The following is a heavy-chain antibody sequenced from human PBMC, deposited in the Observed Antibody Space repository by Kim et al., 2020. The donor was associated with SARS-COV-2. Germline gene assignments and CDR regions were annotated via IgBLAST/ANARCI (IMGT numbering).Heavy chain of an antibody. D-gene: IGHD2-2*01. CDR1: GFTFRSYA. Sequence: GGSLRLSCAASGFTFRSYAMSWVRQAPERGLEWVSSISGSGGTTYYADSVKGRFTISRDNSKNTLYLQMNSLKAEDTALYYCAKGCDTSCYAFAYWGQGTLVTVSS. J-gene: IGHJ4*02. V-gene: IGHV3-23*01. CDR3: AKGCDTSCYAFAY. CDR2: ISGSGGTT.